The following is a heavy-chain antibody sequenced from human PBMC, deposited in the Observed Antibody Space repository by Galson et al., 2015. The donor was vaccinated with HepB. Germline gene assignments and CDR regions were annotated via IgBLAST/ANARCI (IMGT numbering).Heavy chain of an antibody. CDR1: GFTFSSYS. V-gene: IGHV3-21*04. J-gene: IGHJ6*02. CDR2: ISSSSSYI. CDR3: AKPLEGTYYVFWSGYADYYFCGLDV. Sequence: SLRLSCAASGFTFSSYSMNWVRQAPGKGLEWVSYISSSSSYIYYADSVKGRFTISRDNSKNTLYLQMNSLRVEDTAVFYCAKPLEGTYYVFWSGYADYYFCGLDVWGHGATVTVS. D-gene: IGHD3-3*01.